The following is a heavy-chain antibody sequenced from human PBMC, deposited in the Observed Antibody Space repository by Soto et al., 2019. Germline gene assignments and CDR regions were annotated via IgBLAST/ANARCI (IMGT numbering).Heavy chain of an antibody. J-gene: IGHJ3*02. CDR1: GGSISSGGYY. CDR2: IYYSGST. V-gene: IGHV4-31*03. D-gene: IGHD7-27*01. Sequence: SETLSLTCTVSGGSISSGGYYWSWIRQHPGKGLEWIGYIYYSGSTYYNPSLKSRVTISVDTSKNQFSLKLSSVTAADTAVYYCARDRDFGGNWGEPFGICGQGTMVAVSS. CDR3: ARDRDFGGNWGEPFGI.